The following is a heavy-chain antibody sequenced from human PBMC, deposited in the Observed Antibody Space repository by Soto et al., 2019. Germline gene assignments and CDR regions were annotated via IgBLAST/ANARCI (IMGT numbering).Heavy chain of an antibody. CDR3: ARDGSYYDVLTEHYFDV. D-gene: IGHD3-9*01. J-gene: IGHJ4*02. Sequence: QVQLVESGGGVVQPGRSLRLSCAASGFTFSSYVMHWVRQAPGKGLVWVAVISDDGTNKDYADSVKGRFTISRDKSKSTMELQMDSLRPEDTAVYYCARDGSYYDVLTEHYFDVWGQGTLVSVSA. CDR2: ISDDGTNK. CDR1: GFTFSSYV. V-gene: IGHV3-30*03.